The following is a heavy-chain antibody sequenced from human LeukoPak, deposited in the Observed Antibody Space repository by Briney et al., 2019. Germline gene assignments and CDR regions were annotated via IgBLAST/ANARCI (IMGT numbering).Heavy chain of an antibody. V-gene: IGHV1-69*04. CDR3: ASGSSGYDFDY. CDR1: GYTFTSYG. CDR2: IIPILGIA. J-gene: IGHJ4*02. D-gene: IGHD5-12*01. Sequence: SVKVSCKASGYTFTSYGISWVRQAPGQGLEWMGRIIPILGIANYAQKFQGRVTITADKSTSTAYMELSSLRSEDTAVYYCASGSSGYDFDYWGQGTLVTVSS.